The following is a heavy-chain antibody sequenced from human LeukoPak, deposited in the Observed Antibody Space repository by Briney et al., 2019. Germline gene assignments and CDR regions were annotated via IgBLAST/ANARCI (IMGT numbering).Heavy chain of an antibody. CDR1: GYTFTTFG. J-gene: IGHJ4*02. Sequence: GAPVKVSCKASGYTFTTFGITWVRQAPGQGLEWMGWISTYNGNTNYAQNLQGRVTMTTDTSTSTAYMELRSLTSDDTAVYYCARVGADCSDGNCYWGQGTLVTVSS. CDR2: ISTYNGNT. CDR3: ARVGADCSDGNCY. D-gene: IGHD2-15*01. V-gene: IGHV1-18*01.